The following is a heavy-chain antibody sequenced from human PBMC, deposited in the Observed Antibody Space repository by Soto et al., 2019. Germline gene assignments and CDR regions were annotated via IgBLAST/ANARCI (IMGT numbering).Heavy chain of an antibody. CDR1: GGSFSGYY. V-gene: IGHV4-34*01. Sequence: QMQLQQWGAGLLKPSETLSLTCAVYGGSFSGYYYYWIRQPPGKGLEWIGEINRSGSTNYKPSLMSRVTVSVDTSKNQFALTLSAVSAEDTSIYYCARSGLTMGSPLTWGQGTLVNVSS. CDR3: ARSGLTMGSPLT. CDR2: INRSGST. D-gene: IGHD3-10*01. J-gene: IGHJ4*02.